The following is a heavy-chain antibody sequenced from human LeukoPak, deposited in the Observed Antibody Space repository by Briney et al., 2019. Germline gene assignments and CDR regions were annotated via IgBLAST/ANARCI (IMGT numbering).Heavy chain of an antibody. CDR1: GYSFSNYW. D-gene: IGHD2-21*02. CDR3: ARQPLVRDCGGDCEFDY. Sequence: HGESLKISCKGSGYSFSNYWIGWVRQMPGKGLEWMGIIYPDDSNTRYSPSFQGQVTISADKSISTAYLQWTSLKASDTAIYYCARQPLVRDCGGDCEFDYWGQGTRVSVSS. V-gene: IGHV5-51*01. J-gene: IGHJ4*02. CDR2: IYPDDSNT.